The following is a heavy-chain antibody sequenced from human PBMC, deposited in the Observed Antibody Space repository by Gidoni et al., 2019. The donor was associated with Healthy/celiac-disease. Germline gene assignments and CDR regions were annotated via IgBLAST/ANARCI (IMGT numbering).Heavy chain of an antibody. CDR1: GFTFSNAC. V-gene: IGHV3-15*01. D-gene: IGHD3-16*02. CDR2: IKSKTDGGTT. Sequence: EVQLVESGGGLVKPGGSLRLSCAASGFTFSNACMSWVRQAPGKGLEWVGRIKSKTDGGTTDYAAPVKGRFTISRDDSKNTLYLQMNSLKTEDTAVYYCTTVWPSYYDYVWGSYRYFDYWGQGTLVTVSS. J-gene: IGHJ4*02. CDR3: TTVWPSYYDYVWGSYRYFDY.